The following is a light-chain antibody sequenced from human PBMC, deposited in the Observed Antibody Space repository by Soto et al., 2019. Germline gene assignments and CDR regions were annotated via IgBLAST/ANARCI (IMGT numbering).Light chain of an antibody. Sequence: EIVLTQSPGTRSWSTGARAARPCRAIQTMSSSYLAWHQQKPGQAPRLLIYGASTRATGIPARFSGSGSGTEFTLTISSLEPEDFAVYYCQQRRSWPPTIPFGQGTRWRL. CDR2: GAS. V-gene: IGKV3D-20*02. J-gene: IGKJ5*01. CDR1: QTMSSSY. CDR3: QQRRSWPPTIP.